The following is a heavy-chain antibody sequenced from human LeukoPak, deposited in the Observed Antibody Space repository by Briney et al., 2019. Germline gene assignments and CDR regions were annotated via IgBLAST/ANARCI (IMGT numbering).Heavy chain of an antibody. V-gene: IGHV4-30-4*08. CDR3: AREGMATIEHDY. Sequence: SQTLSLTCTVSGGSISSGDYYWSWIRQPPGKGLEWIGYIYYSGSTYYNPSLKSRVTISVDTSKNQFSLKLSSVTAAGTAVYYCAREGMATIEHDYWGQGTLVTVSS. CDR2: IYYSGST. D-gene: IGHD5-24*01. J-gene: IGHJ4*02. CDR1: GGSISSGDYY.